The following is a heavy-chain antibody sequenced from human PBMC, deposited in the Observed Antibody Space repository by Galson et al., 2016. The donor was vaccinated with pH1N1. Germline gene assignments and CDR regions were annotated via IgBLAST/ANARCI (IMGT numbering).Heavy chain of an antibody. CDR1: GYSISNGYY. CDR2: VYHSGHT. D-gene: IGHD2-15*01. V-gene: IGHV4-38-2*02. CDR3: ARNIGYSRGCYFDF. J-gene: IGHJ4*02. Sequence: ETLSLTCNVSGYSISNGYYWGWVRQPPGKGLEWIGSVYHSGHTYYTPSLQSRVTVSVDTSKNQFSLTLTSVTAADTAVYYCARNIGYSRGCYFDFWGQGTLLTVSS.